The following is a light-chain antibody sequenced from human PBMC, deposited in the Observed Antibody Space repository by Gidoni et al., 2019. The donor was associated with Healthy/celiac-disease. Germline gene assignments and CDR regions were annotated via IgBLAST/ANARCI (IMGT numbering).Light chain of an antibody. Sequence: EIVLTQSPATLSLSPGERATLSCRASQSVSSYLAWYQQKPGQAPRLLIYDASNRATGIPARFSGSGSGTDFTLTISSLEPEDFAVYYCQQRSNWPRGGVTFGPXTKVDIK. J-gene: IGKJ3*01. CDR2: DAS. CDR3: QQRSNWPRGGVT. CDR1: QSVSSY. V-gene: IGKV3-11*01.